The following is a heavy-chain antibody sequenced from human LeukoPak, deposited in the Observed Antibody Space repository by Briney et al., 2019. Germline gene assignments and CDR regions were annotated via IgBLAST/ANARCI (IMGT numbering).Heavy chain of an antibody. J-gene: IGHJ3*02. D-gene: IGHD3-10*01. CDR2: IYTSGST. CDR1: GGSISSGSYY. V-gene: IGHV4-61*02. CDR3: ARERSWPIGAAFDI. Sequence: QPSETLSLTCTVSGGSISSGSYYWSWLRQPAGKGLEWIGRIYTSGSTNYNPSHKSRVTISVDTSKNQFSLKLSSVTAADTAVYYCARERSWPIGAAFDICGQGTMVTVSS.